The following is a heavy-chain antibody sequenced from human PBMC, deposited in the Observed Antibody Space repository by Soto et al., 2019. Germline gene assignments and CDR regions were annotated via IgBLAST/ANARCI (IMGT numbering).Heavy chain of an antibody. V-gene: IGHV1-69*01. J-gene: IGHJ6*02. Sequence: QVQLVQSGAEVKKPGSSVKVSCKASGGTFSSYAISWVRQAPGQGLEWMGGIIPIFGTANYAQKFQGRVTITADESTSTAYMELSSLRSEDTAVYYCASHCNGLELRDYNYYCGMDVWGQGTTGTVSS. CDR3: ASHCNGLELRDYNYYCGMDV. CDR1: GGTFSSYA. CDR2: IIPIFGTA. D-gene: IGHD1-7*01.